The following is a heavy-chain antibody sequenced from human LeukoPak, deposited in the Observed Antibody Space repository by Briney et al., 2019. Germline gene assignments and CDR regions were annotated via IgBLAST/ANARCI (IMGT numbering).Heavy chain of an antibody. CDR2: INHSGST. CDR3: VRVGCSRTSCSGYFDY. D-gene: IGHD2-2*01. CDR1: GGSFSGYY. V-gene: IGHV4-34*01. Sequence: SETLSLTCAVYGGSFSGYYWSWIRQPPGKGLEWIGEINHSGSTNYNPSLKSRVTISVDTSKNQFSLKVNSVTAADTAVYYCVRVGCSRTSCSGYFDYWGQGMLVTVSS. J-gene: IGHJ4*02.